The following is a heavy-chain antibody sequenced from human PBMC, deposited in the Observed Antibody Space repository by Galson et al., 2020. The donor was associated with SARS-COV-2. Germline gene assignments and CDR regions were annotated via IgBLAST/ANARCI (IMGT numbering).Heavy chain of an antibody. D-gene: IGHD2-21*01. CDR1: GVSLTTSGVG. CDR3: AARKSDSCGVGDVDDLYFSAFNV. CDR2: IYWDDDE. V-gene: IGHV2-5*02. J-gene: IGHJ3*01. Sequence: SGPTLVKPTQTHTLTCSLSGVSLTTSGVGVGWIRQPQGKALEWLAIIYWDDDERYSPSTKSRPTITKDTTKNPVALTMSNMDPVDTATYYCAARKSDSCGVGDVDDLYFSAFNVWGQGTSVSVSS.